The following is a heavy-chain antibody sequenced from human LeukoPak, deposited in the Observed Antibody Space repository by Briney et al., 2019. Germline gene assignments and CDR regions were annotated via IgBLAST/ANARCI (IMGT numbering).Heavy chain of an antibody. D-gene: IGHD3-10*01. J-gene: IGHJ4*02. CDR3: AKDQVLLWFGELLLPDY. V-gene: IGHV3-30*18. CDR1: GFTFSSYG. CDR2: ISYDGSNK. Sequence: GGSLRLSCAASGFTFSSYGMHWVRQAPGKGLEWVAVISYDGSNKYYADSVKGRFTISRDNSKNTLYLQMNSLRAEDTAVYYCAKDQVLLWFGELLLPDYWGQGTLVTVSS.